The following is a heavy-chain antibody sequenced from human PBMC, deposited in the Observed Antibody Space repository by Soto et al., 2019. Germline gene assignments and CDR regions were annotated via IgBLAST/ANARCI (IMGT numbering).Heavy chain of an antibody. CDR2: ISYKGPP. V-gene: IGHV4-39*01. Sequence: QLQLQESGPGLVKPSQTLSLTCTVSGGSISSSGYYWGWIRQPPGKGLEWIASISYKGPPYYSPSLKSRVSISVETPRYQFSLRLSSVTAADTAVFYCARSTFWYYHETSGYYGFANWGQGTLVTVSS. J-gene: IGHJ4*02. D-gene: IGHD3-22*01. CDR3: ARSTFWYYHETSGYYGFAN. CDR1: GGSISSSGYY.